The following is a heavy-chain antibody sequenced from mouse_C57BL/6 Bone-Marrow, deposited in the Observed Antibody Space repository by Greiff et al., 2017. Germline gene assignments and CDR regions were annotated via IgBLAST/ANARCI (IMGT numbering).Heavy chain of an antibody. V-gene: IGHV1-55*01. CDR3: AVGQDYYAMDY. J-gene: IGHJ4*01. CDR2: IYPGSGST. D-gene: IGHD1-1*02. CDR1: GYTFTSYW. Sequence: QVQLQQSGAELVKPGASVKMSCKASGYTFTSYWITWVKQRPGQGLEWIGDIYPGSGSTNYNEKFKSKATLTVDTSSSTAYMQLSSLTSEDPAVYYCAVGQDYYAMDYWGQGTSVTVSS.